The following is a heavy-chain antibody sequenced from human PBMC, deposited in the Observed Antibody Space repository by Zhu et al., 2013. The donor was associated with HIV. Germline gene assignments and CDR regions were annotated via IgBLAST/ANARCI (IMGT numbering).Heavy chain of an antibody. CDR3: ARDISGGRSGGSDAFDI. CDR2: IYSGGDT. V-gene: IGHV3-53*01. Sequence: EVQLVESGGGLIQPGGSLRLSCAASGVTVSSNYMGWVRQAPGKGLEWVSVIYSGGDTYYADSVKGRFTISRDNSKNTLYLQMNSLRAEDTAVYYCARDISGGRSGGSDAFDIWGQGTMVTVSS. J-gene: IGHJ3*02. CDR1: GVTVSSNY. D-gene: IGHD2-15*01.